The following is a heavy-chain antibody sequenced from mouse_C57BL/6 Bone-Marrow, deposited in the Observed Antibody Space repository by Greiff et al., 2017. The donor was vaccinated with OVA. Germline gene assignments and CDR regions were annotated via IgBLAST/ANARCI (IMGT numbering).Heavy chain of an antibody. CDR2: IYPGSGST. D-gene: IGHD3-2*02. Sequence: QVQLQQPGAELVKPGASVKMSCKASGYTFTSYWITWVKQRPGQGLEWIGDIYPGSGSTNYTEKFKSKATLTVDTSSSTAYMQLSSLTSEYSAVYYCARSTAQAFAYWGQGTLVTVSA. CDR1: GYTFTSYW. V-gene: IGHV1-55*01. J-gene: IGHJ3*01. CDR3: ARSTAQAFAY.